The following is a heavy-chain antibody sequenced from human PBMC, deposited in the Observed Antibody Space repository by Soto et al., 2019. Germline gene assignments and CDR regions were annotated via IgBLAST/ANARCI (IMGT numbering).Heavy chain of an antibody. D-gene: IGHD2-8*01. CDR3: ARGPLDYPIPDFDY. J-gene: IGHJ4*02. CDR2: ISTFNSHT. V-gene: IGHV1-18*04. CDR1: GYTFTIYY. Sequence: GASVKVSCKASGYTFTIYYMQWVRQAPGQGLEWMGWISTFNSHTDYAQKVQGRVAMTTDRSTGTAYMELRSLRSDDTAVYYCARGPLDYPIPDFDYWGQGTLVTVSS.